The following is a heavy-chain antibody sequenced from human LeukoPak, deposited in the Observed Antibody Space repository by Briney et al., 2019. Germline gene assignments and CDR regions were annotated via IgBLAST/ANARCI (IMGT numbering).Heavy chain of an antibody. J-gene: IGHJ5*02. CDR1: GFTFSDSA. CDR2: ISDTGGRT. D-gene: IGHD3-3*01. CDR3: AKGGQDFDFWRFDL. V-gene: IGHV3-23*01. Sequence: TGGSLRLSCAASGFTFSDSAVSWVRHSPGEGLKWVSSISDTGGRTYYADSVKGRFTVTRDNSRNTVNLQMNSLTAGDTARYYCAKGGQDFDFWRFDLWGQRILVIVSS.